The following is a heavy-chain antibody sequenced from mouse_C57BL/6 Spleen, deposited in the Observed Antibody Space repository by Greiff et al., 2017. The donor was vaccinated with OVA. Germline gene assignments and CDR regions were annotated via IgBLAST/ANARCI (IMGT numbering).Heavy chain of an antibody. D-gene: IGHD4-1*01. CDR3: AREVGLYDY. V-gene: IGHV1-43*01. CDR1: GYSFTGYY. J-gene: IGHJ2*01. CDR2: INPSTGGT. Sequence: EVQLQQSGPELVKPGASVKISCKASGYSFTGYYMHWVKQSPEKSLEWIGEINPSTGGTSYNQKFKGKATLTVDKSSSTAYMQLKSLTSEDSAVYYGAREVGLYDYWGQGTTLTVSS.